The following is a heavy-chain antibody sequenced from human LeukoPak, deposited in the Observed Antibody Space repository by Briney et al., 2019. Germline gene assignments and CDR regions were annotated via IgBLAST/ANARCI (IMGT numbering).Heavy chain of an antibody. Sequence: PSETLSLTCTVSGGSISSSSYYWGWIRQPPGKGLEWIGSIYYSGSTYYNPSLKSRVTISVDTSKNQFSLKLSSVTAADTAVYYCARLGRRSSRAAQLNWFDPWGQGTLVTVSS. CDR1: GGSISSSSYY. D-gene: IGHD6-6*01. CDR2: IYYSGST. V-gene: IGHV4-39*01. CDR3: ARLGRRSSRAAQLNWFDP. J-gene: IGHJ5*02.